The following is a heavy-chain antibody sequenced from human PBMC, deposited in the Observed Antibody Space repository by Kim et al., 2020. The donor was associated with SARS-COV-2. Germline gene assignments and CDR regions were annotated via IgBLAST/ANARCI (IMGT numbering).Heavy chain of an antibody. D-gene: IGHD4-17*01. J-gene: IGHJ4*02. CDR3: ARSRAYGDYPYDY. V-gene: IGHV1-69*02. Sequence: DAQKCQGRGTITADNSTSTADMELSSLRSEDTAVYYCARSRAYGDYPYDYWGQGTLVTVSS.